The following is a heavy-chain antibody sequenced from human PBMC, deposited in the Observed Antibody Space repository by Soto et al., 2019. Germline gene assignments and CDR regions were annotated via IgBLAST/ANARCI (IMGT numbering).Heavy chain of an antibody. CDR1: GFSVSTPAVA. Sequence: QITLKESGPTLVKPTQTLTLTCTCSGFSVSTPAVAVGWIRQSPGKALEWLALIHWDDDKRYSPSLKSRLTSAKDTSKNQVVLTMTDMDPVDTATYYCAHTIGPRWIWGQGTLVTVSS. J-gene: IGHJ4*02. V-gene: IGHV2-5*02. CDR2: IHWDDDK. D-gene: IGHD5-12*01. CDR3: AHTIGPRWI.